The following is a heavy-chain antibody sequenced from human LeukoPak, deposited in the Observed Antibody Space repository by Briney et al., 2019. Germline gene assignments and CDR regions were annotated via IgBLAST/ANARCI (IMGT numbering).Heavy chain of an antibody. CDR1: GFAFSSYA. V-gene: IGHV3-23*01. Sequence: GGSLRLSCSGSGFAFSSYAMSWVRQAPGKGLEWVSAISGSGGSTYYADSVKGRFTISRDNSKNTLYLQMNSLRAEDTAVYYCAKDIVGARGGFDYWGQGTLVTVSS. CDR3: AKDIVGARGGFDY. D-gene: IGHD1-26*01. J-gene: IGHJ4*02. CDR2: ISGSGGST.